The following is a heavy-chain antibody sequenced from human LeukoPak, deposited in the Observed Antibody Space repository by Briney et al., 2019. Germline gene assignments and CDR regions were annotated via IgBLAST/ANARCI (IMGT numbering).Heavy chain of an antibody. CDR2: INSGGSST. CDR1: EFTFSSYC. CDR3: AGDRFKSRYFDL. D-gene: IGHD3-9*01. Sequence: GGSMRLSCVASEFTFSSYCMNWVRQAPGKGLEWVSRINSGGSSTSYADYVKGRFTITTNTAKNTLYLQMNSLRAEDTAVYYCAGDRFKSRYFDLWGQGTLVTVSS. V-gene: IGHV3-74*01. J-gene: IGHJ4*02.